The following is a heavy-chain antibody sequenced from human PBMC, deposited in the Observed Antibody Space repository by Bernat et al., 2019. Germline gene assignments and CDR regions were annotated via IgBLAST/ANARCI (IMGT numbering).Heavy chain of an antibody. J-gene: IGHJ4*02. Sequence: EVQMLESGGGLIQPWGTLRLSCVASGFTFNTYALNWVRQAPGKGLEWVSAISSGGSTTYYADSVKGRFTISRDNTKNTLYLQTDIPRTDNTAVYYCARARQSSWYSFDLWGQGTLVTVSA. CDR2: ISSGGSTT. D-gene: IGHD2-8*02. CDR3: ARARQSSWYSFDL. CDR1: GFTFNTYA. V-gene: IGHV3-23*01.